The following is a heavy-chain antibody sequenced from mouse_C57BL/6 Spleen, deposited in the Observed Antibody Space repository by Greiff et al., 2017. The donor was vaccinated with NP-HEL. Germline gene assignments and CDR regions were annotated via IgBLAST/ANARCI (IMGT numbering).Heavy chain of an antibody. CDR3: ARGEDYYAMAY. V-gene: IGHV5-6*01. J-gene: IGHJ4*01. CDR2: ISSGGSYT. CDR1: GFTFSSYG. Sequence: VQGVESGGDLVKPGGSLKLSCAASGFTFSSYGMSWVRQTPDKRLEWVATISSGGSYTYYPDSVKGRFTISRDNAKNTLYLQMSSLKSEDTAMYYSARGEDYYAMAYWGQGTSVTVSS.